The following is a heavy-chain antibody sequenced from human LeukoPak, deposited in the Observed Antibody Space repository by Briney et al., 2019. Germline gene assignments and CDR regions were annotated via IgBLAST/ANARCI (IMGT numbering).Heavy chain of an antibody. CDR1: GGSFSGYY. CDR2: INHSGST. CDR3: ARGSPFDP. J-gene: IGHJ5*02. V-gene: IGHV4-34*01. Sequence: TPSETLSLTCAVYGGSFSGYYWSWIRQPPGKGLEWIGEINHSGSTNYNPSLKSRVTLSVDRSKNQFSLKLSSVTAADTAVYYCARGSPFDPWGQGTLVTVSS.